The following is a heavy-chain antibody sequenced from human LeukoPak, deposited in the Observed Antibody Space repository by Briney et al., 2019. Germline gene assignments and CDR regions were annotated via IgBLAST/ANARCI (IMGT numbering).Heavy chain of an antibody. Sequence: TGGSLRLSCAASGFTFSIYEMKWVRQAPGKGLEWVSYISSSGSTIYYADSVKGRFTISRDNAKNSLYLKMNSLRAEDTAVYYCARANYGSGSPSDYWGQGTLVTVSS. D-gene: IGHD3-10*01. V-gene: IGHV3-48*03. CDR2: ISSSGSTI. CDR3: ARANYGSGSPSDY. CDR1: GFTFSIYE. J-gene: IGHJ4*02.